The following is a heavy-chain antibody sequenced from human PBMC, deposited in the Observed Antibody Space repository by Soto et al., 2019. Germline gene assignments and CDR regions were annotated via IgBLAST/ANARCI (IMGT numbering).Heavy chain of an antibody. Sequence: SSVKVSCKVSGYTLTELSMHWVRQAPGKGLEWMGGFDPEDGETIYAQKFQGRVTMTEDTSTDTAYMELSSLRSEDTAVYYCARAVAVPAEFDNLGQGTLLTISS. D-gene: IGHD6-19*01. CDR2: FDPEDGET. CDR1: GYTLTELS. J-gene: IGHJ4*02. V-gene: IGHV1-24*01. CDR3: ARAVAVPAEFDN.